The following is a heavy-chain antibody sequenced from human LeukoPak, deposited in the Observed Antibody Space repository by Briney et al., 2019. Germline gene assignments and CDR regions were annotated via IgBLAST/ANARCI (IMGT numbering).Heavy chain of an antibody. J-gene: IGHJ3*02. Sequence: GGSLRLSCAASGFNFSMYWMSWVRQVPGKGLGWVANINQDGSEEYYVDSVKGRFTISRDNAKNSLYLQMNSLRAEDTAVYFCARGVKSAVWQAFDIWGQGTMVTVSS. CDR2: INQDGSEE. CDR1: GFNFSMYW. D-gene: IGHD6-13*01. CDR3: ARGVKSAVWQAFDI. V-gene: IGHV3-7*04.